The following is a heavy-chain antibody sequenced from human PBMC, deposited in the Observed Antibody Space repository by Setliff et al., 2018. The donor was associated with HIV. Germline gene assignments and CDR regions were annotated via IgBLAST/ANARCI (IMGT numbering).Heavy chain of an antibody. CDR2: MNPNSGNA. D-gene: IGHD2-8*01. CDR3: ARGKVLRGNILYY. CDR1: GYTFTKYD. Sequence: ASVKVSCKASGYTFTKYDINWVRQATGQGLEWMGWMNPNSGNAEYAQRFQGRVTLTRNTSISTAYMELSSLTSEDTAVYFCARGKVLRGNILYYWGQGTLVTVSS. J-gene: IGHJ4*02. V-gene: IGHV1-8*03.